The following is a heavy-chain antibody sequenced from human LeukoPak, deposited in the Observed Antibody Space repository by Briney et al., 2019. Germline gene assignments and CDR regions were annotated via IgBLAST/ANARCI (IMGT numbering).Heavy chain of an antibody. CDR1: GGSISSGGYY. D-gene: IGHD6-13*01. V-gene: IGHV4-31*03. Sequence: SETLSLTCTVSGGSISSGGYYWSWIRQHPGKGLEWIGYIYYTGSTYYNPSLKSRVTISIDTSKNQFSLKLSSVTAADTAVYYCARVRFVPAAAGRALGGDYYGMDVWGQGTTVTVSS. J-gene: IGHJ6*02. CDR3: ARVRFVPAAAGRALGGDYYGMDV. CDR2: IYYTGST.